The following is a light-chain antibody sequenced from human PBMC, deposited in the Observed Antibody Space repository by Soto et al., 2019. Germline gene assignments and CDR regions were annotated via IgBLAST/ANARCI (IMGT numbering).Light chain of an antibody. V-gene: IGLV2-14*01. CDR2: DVG. CDR3: TSYATSSTPSLV. CDR1: STDIGGYNY. J-gene: IGLJ2*01. Sequence: QSVLTQPASVSGSPGQSITISCTGTSTDIGGYNYVSWYQQYPGKAPELIIYDVGQRPSGVSNRFSGSKSGNTASLTISGLQVGDEVDYYGTSYATSSTPSLVFGGGTKLTVL.